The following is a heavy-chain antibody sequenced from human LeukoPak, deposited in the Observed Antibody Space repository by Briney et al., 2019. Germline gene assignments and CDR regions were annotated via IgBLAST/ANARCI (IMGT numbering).Heavy chain of an antibody. Sequence: QPSETLSLTCTVSGGSISSSSYYWGWIRQPPGKGLEWIGSIYYSGSTYYNPSLKSRVTISVDTSKNQFSLKLSSVTAADTAVYYCARGDSSGYSVRNWFDPWGQGTLVTVSS. D-gene: IGHD3-22*01. J-gene: IGHJ5*02. CDR2: IYYSGST. CDR1: GGSISSSSYY. CDR3: ARGDSSGYSVRNWFDP. V-gene: IGHV4-39*07.